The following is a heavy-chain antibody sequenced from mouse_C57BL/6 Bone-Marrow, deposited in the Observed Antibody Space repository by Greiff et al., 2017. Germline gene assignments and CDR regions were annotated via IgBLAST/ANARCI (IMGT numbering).Heavy chain of an antibody. J-gene: IGHJ1*03. CDR1: GYTFTSYW. D-gene: IGHD1-1*01. V-gene: IGHV1-52*01. CDR2: IDPSDSET. CDR3: ARRGWYYGSSYDWYFDV. Sequence: VQLQQPGAELVRPGSSVKLSCKASGYTFTSYWMHWVKQRPIQGLEWIGNIDPSDSETHYNQKFKDKATLTVDKSSSTAYMQLSSLTSEDSAVYYCARRGWYYGSSYDWYFDVWGTGTTVTVSS.